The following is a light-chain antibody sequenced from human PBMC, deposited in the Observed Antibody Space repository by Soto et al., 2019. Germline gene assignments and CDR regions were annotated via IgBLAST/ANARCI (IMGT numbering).Light chain of an antibody. CDR2: GVS. Sequence: EIVLTQSPGTLSLSPGERATPSCRASQSVTSNYLAWYQQKPGQAPRLLIYGVSSRATGIPDRFSGSGSGTDFTLTISRLQPEDFAVYYCQHYGTSTRYTFGQGTK. V-gene: IGKV3-20*01. CDR1: QSVTSNY. J-gene: IGKJ2*01. CDR3: QHYGTSTRYT.